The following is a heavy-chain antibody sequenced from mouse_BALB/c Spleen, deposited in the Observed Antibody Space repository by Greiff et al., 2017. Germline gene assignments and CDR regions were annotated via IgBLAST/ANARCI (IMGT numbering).Heavy chain of an antibody. Sequence: EVKLEESGGGLVQPGGSRKLPCAASGFTFSSFGMHWVRQAPEKGLEWVAYISSGSSTIYYADTVKGRFTISRDNPKNTLFLQMTSLRSEDTAMYYCARWDRTGTWFAYWGQGTLVTVSA. D-gene: IGHD4-1*01. J-gene: IGHJ3*01. CDR3: ARWDRTGTWFAY. CDR2: ISSGSSTI. CDR1: GFTFSSFG. V-gene: IGHV5-17*02.